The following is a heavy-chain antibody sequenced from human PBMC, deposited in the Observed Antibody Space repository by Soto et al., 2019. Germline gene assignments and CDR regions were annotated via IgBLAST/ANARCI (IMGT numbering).Heavy chain of an antibody. J-gene: IGHJ4*02. CDR3: ARVSQGSYCSGGNCYSDY. Sequence: DVQLVESGGGLVQPGGSLRLSCAASGFTFSNNWMHWVRLTPGKRLVWVSRVNGDGSITSYADSVKGRFTISRDNAKNTLYLQMNSLRAEDTALYYCARVSQGSYCSGGNCYSDYWGQGTLATVSS. CDR1: GFTFSNNW. D-gene: IGHD2-15*01. V-gene: IGHV3-74*01. CDR2: VNGDGSIT.